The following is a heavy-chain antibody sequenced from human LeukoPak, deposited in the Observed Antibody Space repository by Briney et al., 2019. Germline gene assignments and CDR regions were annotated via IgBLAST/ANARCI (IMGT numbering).Heavy chain of an antibody. V-gene: IGHV3-64D*06. J-gene: IGHJ4*02. D-gene: IGHD1-26*01. Sequence: PGRSLRLSCAASGFTFSSYGMHWVRQAPGKGLDYISGITNNGDTTYHADSVKGRFTISRDNSKNTLYLQMSNLRAEDTAVYYCVKVSSTVGATYFDSWGQGTLVTVSS. CDR3: VKVSSTVGATYFDS. CDR1: GFTFSSYG. CDR2: ITNNGDTT.